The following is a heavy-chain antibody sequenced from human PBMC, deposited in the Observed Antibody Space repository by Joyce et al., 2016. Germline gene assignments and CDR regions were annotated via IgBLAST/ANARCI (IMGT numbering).Heavy chain of an antibody. CDR1: GASVRSTIYY. CDR3: ARHINDWNNEIDY. D-gene: IGHD1/OR15-1a*01. J-gene: IGHJ4*02. CDR2: VYYSGKT. Sequence: QVQLQESGPGPVRPSETLSLTCFVSGASVRSTIYYWGWIRQPPGKGLEWIGSVYYSGKTYYNPSLKSRVTISADTSNNQFSLKLTAVTAADTAMYFCARHINDWNNEIDYWGRGTLVAVSS. V-gene: IGHV4-39*01.